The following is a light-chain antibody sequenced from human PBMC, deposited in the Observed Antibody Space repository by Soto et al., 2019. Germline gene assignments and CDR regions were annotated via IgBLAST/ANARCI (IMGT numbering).Light chain of an antibody. Sequence: EMVLTQSPGTLSLSPGERATVSCRASQSVSSSFLAWYQQKPGQAPRLLIYGASSSATDIPDRFSGSGSGTYFTLTISRLEPEEFAVYYCQQYGSPPPSCGQGTKVEIK. CDR3: QQYGSPPPS. CDR1: QSVSSSF. V-gene: IGKV3-20*01. J-gene: IGKJ1*01. CDR2: GAS.